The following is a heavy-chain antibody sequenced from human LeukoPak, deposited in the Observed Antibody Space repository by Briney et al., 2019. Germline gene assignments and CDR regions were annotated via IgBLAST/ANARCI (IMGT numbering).Heavy chain of an antibody. CDR3: VRVGYSYVINDWSRTGLGAWRTKYYYHMDV. CDR2: VNPSGST. CDR1: GGSFSDYY. V-gene: IGHV4-34*01. D-gene: IGHD5-18*01. Sequence: SETLSLTCAVYGGSFSDYYWGWIRQPPGKGLEWIGEVNPSGSTNHSPSLKSRVTISVDTSKNQFSLKLSSVAAADTAVYFCVRVGYSYVINDWSRTGLGAWRTKYYYHMDVWDKGATVTVSS. J-gene: IGHJ6*03.